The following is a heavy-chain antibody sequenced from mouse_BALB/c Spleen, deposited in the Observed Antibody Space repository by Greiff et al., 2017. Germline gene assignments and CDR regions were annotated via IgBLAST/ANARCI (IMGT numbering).Heavy chain of an antibody. V-gene: IGHV1S81*02. CDR1: GYTFTSYW. J-gene: IGHJ4*01. Sequence: QVQLQQPGAELVKPGASVKLSCKASGYTFTSYWMHWVKQRPGQGLEWIGEINPSNGRTNYNEKFKSKATLTVDKSSSTAYMQLSSLTSEDSAVYYCARRGYYVAMGYWGQGTSVTVSS. CDR3: ARRGYYVAMGY. D-gene: IGHD2-3*01. CDR2: INPSNGRT.